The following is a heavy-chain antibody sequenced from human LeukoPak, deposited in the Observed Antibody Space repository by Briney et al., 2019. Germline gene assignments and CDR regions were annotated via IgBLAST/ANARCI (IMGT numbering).Heavy chain of an antibody. V-gene: IGHV1-2*02. CDR1: GYTFTNYA. D-gene: IGHD3-22*01. Sequence: ASVKVSCKTSGYTFTNYAMNWVRQAPGQGLEWMGWINPNSGGTNYAQKFQGRVTMTRDTSISTAYMELSRLRSDDTAVYYCARTYYYDTSGYYLDYWGQGTLVTVSS. CDR3: ARTYYYDTSGYYLDY. J-gene: IGHJ4*02. CDR2: INPNSGGT.